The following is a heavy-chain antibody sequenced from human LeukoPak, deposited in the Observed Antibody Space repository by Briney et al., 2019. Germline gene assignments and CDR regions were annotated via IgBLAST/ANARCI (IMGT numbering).Heavy chain of an antibody. J-gene: IGHJ6*03. CDR3: AKSIRQLGNYYYYMDV. V-gene: IGHV3-23*01. CDR1: GFTFSSYA. Sequence: GGSLRLSCAASGFTFSSYAMHWVRQAPGKVLEWVSAISGNGVTTFYADSVKGRFTISRDNSKNTLYLQMNSLRAEDTAVYFCAKSIRQLGNYYYYMDVWGNGTTVTVSS. CDR2: ISGNGVTT. D-gene: IGHD7-27*01.